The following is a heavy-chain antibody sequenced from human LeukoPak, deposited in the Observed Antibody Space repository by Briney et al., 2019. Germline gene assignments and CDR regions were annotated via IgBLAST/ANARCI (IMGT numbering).Heavy chain of an antibody. V-gene: IGHV3-30*18. J-gene: IGHJ4*02. D-gene: IGHD5-12*01. CDR2: ISIDGSEK. Sequence: PGGSLRLSCAASGFTFRNYGMHWVRQAPGKGLEWVAVISIDGSEKYYADSVKGRFTISRDNSKNTLYLQMNSLRGDDTAVYYCANPQSRGYDYLDYWGQATLVTVSS. CDR3: ANPQSRGYDYLDY. CDR1: GFTFRNYG.